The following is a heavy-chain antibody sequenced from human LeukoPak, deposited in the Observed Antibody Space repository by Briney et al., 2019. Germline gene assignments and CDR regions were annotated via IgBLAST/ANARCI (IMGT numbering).Heavy chain of an antibody. Sequence: GGSLRLSCAASGFTFSNAWMSWVRQAPGKGLEWVGRIKSKTDGGTTDYAAPVKGRFTILRDDSKNTLYLQMNSLKTEDTAVYYCTTFIVGLELRPFDYWGQGTLVTVSS. CDR3: TTFIVGLELRPFDY. D-gene: IGHD3/OR15-3a*01. V-gene: IGHV3-15*01. J-gene: IGHJ4*02. CDR2: IKSKTDGGTT. CDR1: GFTFSNAW.